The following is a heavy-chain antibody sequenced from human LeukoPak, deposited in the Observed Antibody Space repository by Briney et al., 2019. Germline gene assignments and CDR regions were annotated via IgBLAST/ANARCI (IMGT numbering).Heavy chain of an antibody. Sequence: ASVKVSCKASGYTFTSYDINWVRQATGQGLEWMGWMNPNSGNTGYAQKFQGRVTMTRNTSISTAYMELSSLRSEDTAVYYCARGLRYYYDSSGLNWFDPWGQGTLVTVSS. CDR2: MNPNSGNT. D-gene: IGHD3-22*01. CDR3: ARGLRYYYDSSGLNWFDP. V-gene: IGHV1-8*01. J-gene: IGHJ5*02. CDR1: GYTFTSYD.